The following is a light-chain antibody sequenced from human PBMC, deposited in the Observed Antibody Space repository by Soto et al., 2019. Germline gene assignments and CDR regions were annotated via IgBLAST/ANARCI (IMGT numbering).Light chain of an antibody. V-gene: IGKV1-9*01. Sequence: DIHLTQSPSFLSASVGDRVTITCRASQGIASSLAWYQQKAGKAPKLLIYAASTLESGVPSRFSGSESGPEFTLPISSLQPEDFAIYYCQQFNSYPLTFGGGTKVEIK. CDR2: AAS. CDR3: QQFNSYPLT. CDR1: QGIASS. J-gene: IGKJ4*01.